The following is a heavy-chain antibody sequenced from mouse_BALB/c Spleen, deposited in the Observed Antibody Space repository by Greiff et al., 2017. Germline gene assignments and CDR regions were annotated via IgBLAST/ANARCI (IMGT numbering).Heavy chain of an antibody. V-gene: IGHV3-2*02. CDR1: GYSITSDYA. D-gene: IGHD2-4*01. Sequence: VQLKESGPGLVKPSQSLSLTCTVTGYSITSDYAWNWIRQFPGNKLEWMGYISYSGSTSYNPSLKSRISITRDTSKNQFFLQLNSVTTEDTATYYCARLGYDYPFDYWGQGTTLTVAS. CDR3: ARLGYDYPFDY. CDR2: ISYSGST. J-gene: IGHJ2*01.